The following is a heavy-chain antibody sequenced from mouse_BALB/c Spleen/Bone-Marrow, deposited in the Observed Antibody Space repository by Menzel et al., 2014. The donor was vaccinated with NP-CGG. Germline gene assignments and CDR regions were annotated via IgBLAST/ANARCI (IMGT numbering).Heavy chain of an antibody. D-gene: IGHD1-1*01. V-gene: IGHV5-12-1*01. Sequence: EVMLVESGGGLVKPGGSLKLSCAASGFAFSSYDMPWVRQTPEKRLEWVAYISSGGGSTYYSDTVKGRFTISRDNAKNTLYLQMSSLKSEDTAMYYCARQILRGFAYWGQGTLVTVSA. CDR1: GFAFSSYD. J-gene: IGHJ3*01. CDR2: ISSGGGST. CDR3: ARQILRGFAY.